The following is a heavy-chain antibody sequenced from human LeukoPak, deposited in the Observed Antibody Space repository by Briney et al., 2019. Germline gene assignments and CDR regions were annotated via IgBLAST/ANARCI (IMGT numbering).Heavy chain of an antibody. J-gene: IGHJ4*02. CDR3: ARAGRSTVVTNFDY. CDR2: IYTSGST. D-gene: IGHD4-23*01. V-gene: IGHV4-4*07. CDR1: GGSISSYY. Sequence: SETLSLTCTVSGGSISSYYWSWIRQPAGKGLEWIGRIYTSGSTNYNPSLKSRVTMSVDTSKNQFSLKLSSVTAAHTAVYYCARAGRSTVVTNFDYWGQGTLVTVSS.